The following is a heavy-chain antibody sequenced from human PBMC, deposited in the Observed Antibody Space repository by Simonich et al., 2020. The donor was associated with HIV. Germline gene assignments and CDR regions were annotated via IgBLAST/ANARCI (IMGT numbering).Heavy chain of an antibody. CDR2: INHGESA. D-gene: IGHD7-27*01. CDR3: ASVRFELGGSDFDY. V-gene: IGHV4-34*01. J-gene: IGHJ4*02. Sequence: VQLQQWGAGLLKPSETLSLTCAVYGGSFSGYYWSWVRQPPGKGLEWIGEINHGESAKYNPSLKSRVTISVDPSKNQFSLRLSSVTAAAKAVYYCASVRFELGGSDFDYWGQGTLVTVSS. CDR1: GGSFSGYY.